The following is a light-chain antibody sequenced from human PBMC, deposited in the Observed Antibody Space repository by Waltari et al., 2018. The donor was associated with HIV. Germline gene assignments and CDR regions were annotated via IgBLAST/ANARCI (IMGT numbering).Light chain of an antibody. CDR1: SSNVGSNN. CDR3: AARDDRLHGVV. V-gene: IGLV1-44*01. CDR2: FNN. J-gene: IGLJ3*02. Sequence: QSVLTQPPSASGTPGQRVTISCSGGSSNVGSNNVHWYQQLPGEAPKLLIYFNNQRPSGVPDRFSGSKSGTSASLAISGLQSEDGADYYCAARDDRLHGVVFGGGTKVTVL.